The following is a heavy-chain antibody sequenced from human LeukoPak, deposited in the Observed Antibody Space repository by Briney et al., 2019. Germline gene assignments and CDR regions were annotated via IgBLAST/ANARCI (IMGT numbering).Heavy chain of an antibody. CDR3: ATGKYSNVWSHFDY. CDR1: GFTFISYA. J-gene: IGHJ4*02. V-gene: IGHV3-23*01. CDR2: ISGSGDST. D-gene: IGHD6-19*01. Sequence: PGGSLRLSCAASGFTFISYAMSWVRQAPGKGLEWVSTISGSGDSTYYADSVKGRFTISRDNSKNTLYLQMNSLRAEDTAIYYCATGKYSNVWSHFDYWGQGTLVTVSS.